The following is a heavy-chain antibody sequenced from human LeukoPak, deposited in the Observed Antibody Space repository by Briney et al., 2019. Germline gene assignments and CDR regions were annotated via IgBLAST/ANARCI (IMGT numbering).Heavy chain of an antibody. CDR1: GFTFSSYA. CDR3: ARDERSSSLYYFDY. D-gene: IGHD6-13*01. Sequence: GRSLRLSCAASGFTFSSYAMHWVRQAPGKGLEWVAVISYDGSNKYYADSVKGRFTISRDNSKNTLYLQMNSLRAEDTAVYYCARDERSSSLYYFDYWGQGTLVTVSS. CDR2: ISYDGSNK. J-gene: IGHJ4*02. V-gene: IGHV3-30-3*01.